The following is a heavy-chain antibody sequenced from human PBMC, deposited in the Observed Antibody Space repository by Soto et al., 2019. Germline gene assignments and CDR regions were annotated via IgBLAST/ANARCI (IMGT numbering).Heavy chain of an antibody. Sequence: QVQLVQSGAEVKKPGASVKVSCKTSGYTFSSYGISWVRQPPGQGLEWMGWISTYKGDTHYVQNLQGRVTLTTDTSTSTAYMELRSLRSDDTAVYYCARAYGDYYFDYWGQGTLVTVSS. D-gene: IGHD4-17*01. CDR1: GYTFSSYG. CDR3: ARAYGDYYFDY. V-gene: IGHV1-18*01. CDR2: ISTYKGDT. J-gene: IGHJ4*02.